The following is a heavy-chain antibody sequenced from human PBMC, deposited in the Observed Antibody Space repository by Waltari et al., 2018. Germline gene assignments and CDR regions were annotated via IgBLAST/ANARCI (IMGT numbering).Heavy chain of an antibody. Sequence: EVQLLESGGGLVQPGGSLELSCAASGFTYSSYAMTRGSQAPGKGLEWVSAIIGSGGSTYYADSVKGRFTISRDNSKNALYLQMNSLRAEDTAVYYCAKDFWSGPYYYYGMDVWGQGTTVTVSS. CDR1: GFTYSSYA. D-gene: IGHD3-3*01. CDR3: AKDFWSGPYYYYGMDV. V-gene: IGHV3-23*01. J-gene: IGHJ6*02. CDR2: IIGSGGST.